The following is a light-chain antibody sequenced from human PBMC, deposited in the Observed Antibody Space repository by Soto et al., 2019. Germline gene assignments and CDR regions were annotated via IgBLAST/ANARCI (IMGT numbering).Light chain of an antibody. CDR2: DAS. Sequence: EIVLTQSPGTLSLSPGERATLSCRASQSVSSSYLAWYQQKPGQAPRLFIYDASSRATGIPDRFSGSGSGTDFTLTISGLESEDFAVYYCQQYGNSPLTFGQGTKV. CDR3: QQYGNSPLT. V-gene: IGKV3-20*01. J-gene: IGKJ1*01. CDR1: QSVSSSY.